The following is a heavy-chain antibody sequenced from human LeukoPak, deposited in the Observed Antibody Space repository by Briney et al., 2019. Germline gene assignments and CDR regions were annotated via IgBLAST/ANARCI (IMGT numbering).Heavy chain of an antibody. D-gene: IGHD6-13*01. Sequence: GASVKVSCKASGYTLTGYYMHWVRQAPGQGLEWMGRINPNSGGTNYAQKFQGRVTMTRDTSNSTAYMELSRLRSDDTAVYYCARGIAAAGTVDGAFDIWGQGTMVTVSS. J-gene: IGHJ3*02. CDR2: INPNSGGT. V-gene: IGHV1-2*06. CDR3: ARGIAAAGTVDGAFDI. CDR1: GYTLTGYY.